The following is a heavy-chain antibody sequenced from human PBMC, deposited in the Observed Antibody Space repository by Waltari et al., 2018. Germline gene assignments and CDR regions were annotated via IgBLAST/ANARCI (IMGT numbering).Heavy chain of an antibody. V-gene: IGHV4-61*08. CDR3: ARVSANCGGDCYSD. Sequence: QVQLRESGPGLVKPSETLSLTCTVSGASVNTYDNYWSWIRQPPGRGLQWIGSISHREGTNYDPALRNRVTIPQDTSNNPFSLRLTSMTAADAAIYYCARVSANCGGDCYSDWGQGTLVTVSS. CDR2: ISHREGT. J-gene: IGHJ4*02. CDR1: GASVNTYDNY. D-gene: IGHD2-21*01.